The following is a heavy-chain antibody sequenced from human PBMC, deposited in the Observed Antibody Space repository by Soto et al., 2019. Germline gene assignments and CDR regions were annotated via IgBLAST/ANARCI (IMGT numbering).Heavy chain of an antibody. CDR1: GFTFSSYG. V-gene: IGHV3-30*18. Sequence: LRLSCAASGFTFSSYGMHWVRQAPGKGLEWVAVISYDGSNKYYAGSVKGRFTISRDNSKNTLYLQMNSLRAEDTAVYYCAKVWSIAVDYYYYGMDVWGQGTTVTVSS. CDR3: AKVWSIAVDYYYYGMDV. CDR2: ISYDGSNK. J-gene: IGHJ6*02. D-gene: IGHD6-6*01.